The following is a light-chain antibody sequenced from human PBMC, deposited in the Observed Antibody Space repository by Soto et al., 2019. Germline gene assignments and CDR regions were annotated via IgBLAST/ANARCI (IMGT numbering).Light chain of an antibody. V-gene: IGLV2-11*01. Sequence: QSALTQPRSVSGSPGQSVTISCTGTSSDVGGYNYVSWYQQHPGKAPKLMIYDVSKRPSGVPDRFSGSKSGNTASLTISGLQAEDEADYYCCSYAGSSYVFXTGTKRTV. CDR2: DVS. CDR1: SSDVGGYNY. J-gene: IGLJ1*01. CDR3: CSYAGSSYV.